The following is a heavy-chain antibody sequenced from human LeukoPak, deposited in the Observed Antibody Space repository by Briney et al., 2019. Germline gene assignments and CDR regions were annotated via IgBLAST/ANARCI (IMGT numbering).Heavy chain of an antibody. CDR1: GFTFSSYS. J-gene: IGHJ4*02. CDR2: ISNTGSTI. D-gene: IGHD6-6*01. CDR3: ARGPYTSSNYFDY. Sequence: GGSLRLPCAASGFTFSSYSMNWVRQAPGKGLEWVSYISNTGSTIYYADSVRGRFTISRDNAKNSLYLQMNSLRAEDTAVYYCARGPYTSSNYFDYWGQGTLVTVSS. V-gene: IGHV3-48*01.